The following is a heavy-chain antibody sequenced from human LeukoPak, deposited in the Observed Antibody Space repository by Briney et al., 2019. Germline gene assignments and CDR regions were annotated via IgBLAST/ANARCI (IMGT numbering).Heavy chain of an antibody. CDR2: ISRSSGGT. D-gene: IGHD3-22*01. Sequence: ASVRLSCEASGYTFSSYYMHWVRQAPGQGLEWMGRISRSSGGTNYADTFQGRVTMTRDTSINTVYLELNSLRSDAMAVYYCGRAQDYCDCSVRHAFDIWGQGTMVTVSS. CDR3: GRAQDYCDCSVRHAFDI. J-gene: IGHJ3*02. CDR1: GYTFSSYY. V-gene: IGHV1-2*06.